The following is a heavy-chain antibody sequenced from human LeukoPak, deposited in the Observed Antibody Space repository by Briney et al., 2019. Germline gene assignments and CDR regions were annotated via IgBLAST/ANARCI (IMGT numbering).Heavy chain of an antibody. Sequence: GGSLRLSCAASGFIFSDHYMDWVPQAPGKGLEWVGRARNKAKSYTTLYAASVEGRFTISRDDSENSLYLQMSSLRSEDTAVYYCARANAYSPLDYWGQGTLVTVSS. CDR2: ARNKAKSYTT. CDR3: ARANAYSPLDY. V-gene: IGHV3-72*01. D-gene: IGHD3-16*01. CDR1: GFIFSDHY. J-gene: IGHJ4*02.